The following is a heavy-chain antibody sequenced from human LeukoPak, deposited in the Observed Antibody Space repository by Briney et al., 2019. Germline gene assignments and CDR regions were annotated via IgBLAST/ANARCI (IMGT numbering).Heavy chain of an antibody. CDR2: ISGSGGST. V-gene: IGHV3-23*01. Sequence: GGSLRLSCSVSGFTFSSYAMSWVRQAPGKGLEWVSAISGSGGSTYYADSVKGRFTISRDNSKNTLYLQMNSLRAEDTAVYYCATKGGKRGYSYGYGMDVWGQGTTVTVSS. D-gene: IGHD5-18*01. CDR3: ATKGGKRGYSYGYGMDV. CDR1: GFTFSSYA. J-gene: IGHJ6*02.